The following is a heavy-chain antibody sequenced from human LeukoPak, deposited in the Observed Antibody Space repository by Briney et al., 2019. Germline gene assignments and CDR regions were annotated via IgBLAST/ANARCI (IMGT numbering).Heavy chain of an antibody. D-gene: IGHD2-8*01. Sequence: PGGSLRLSCAASGFTFSNYLMHWVRQAPGKGLVWVSRINSDESHTNNYADSVKGRFTISRDNAKNTLYLEMNSLRAEDTGVYFCGRGGNGIDIRGQGTTVIVSS. V-gene: IGHV3-74*01. J-gene: IGHJ3*02. CDR1: GFTFSNYL. CDR2: INSDESHT. CDR3: GRGGNGIDI.